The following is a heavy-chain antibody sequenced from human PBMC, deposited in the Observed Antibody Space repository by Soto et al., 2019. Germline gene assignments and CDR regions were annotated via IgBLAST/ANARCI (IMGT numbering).Heavy chain of an antibody. Sequence: QVQLVESGGGVVQPGRSLRLSCAASGLTFSRYAMHWVRQAPGKGLEWVAVIIYDGSNKHYADSVQGRFTISRDNSKNPLYLQMNSLRAEATAVYYCAAELGNKRYDEHDYWGQGTLVTVSS. CDR3: AAELGNKRYDEHDY. J-gene: IGHJ4*02. D-gene: IGHD5-12*01. CDR2: IIYDGSNK. CDR1: GLTFSRYA. V-gene: IGHV3-30*04.